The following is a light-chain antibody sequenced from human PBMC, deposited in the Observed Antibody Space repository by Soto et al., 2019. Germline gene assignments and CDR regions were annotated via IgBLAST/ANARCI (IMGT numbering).Light chain of an antibody. CDR3: QHRSTWPAT. CDR2: DAS. Sequence: EIVLTQSPATLSLSPGERATLSCRASQGVRSYLAWYQQKPGQAPRLLIYDASNRATGIPARFSGSGSGTDFTLTISSLEPEDFAVYYCQHRSTWPATFGQGTRLEIK. CDR1: QGVRSY. V-gene: IGKV3-11*01. J-gene: IGKJ5*01.